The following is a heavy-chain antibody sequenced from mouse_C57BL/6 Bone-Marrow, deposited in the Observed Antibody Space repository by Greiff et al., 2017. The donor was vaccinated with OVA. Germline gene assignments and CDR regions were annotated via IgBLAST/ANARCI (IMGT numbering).Heavy chain of an antibody. CDR3: ARGGYYGRSSSYAMDY. D-gene: IGHD1-1*01. Sequence: VQLQESGAELAKPGASVKLSCKASGYTFTSYWMHWVKQRPGQGLEWIGYINPSSGYTKYNQQFKDKATLTADKSPSTAYMQLSSLTYEDSAGYYCARGGYYGRSSSYAMDYWGQGTSVTVSS. V-gene: IGHV1-7*01. J-gene: IGHJ4*01. CDR1: GYTFTSYW. CDR2: INPSSGYT.